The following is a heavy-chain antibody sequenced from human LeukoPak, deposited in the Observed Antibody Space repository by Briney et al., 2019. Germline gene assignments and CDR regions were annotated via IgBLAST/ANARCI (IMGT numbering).Heavy chain of an antibody. CDR3: ARDNAKQQALGGYFYYMDV. CDR1: GDSVTNYY. D-gene: IGHD3-10*01. J-gene: IGHJ6*03. CDR2: LYHSASS. V-gene: IGHV4-59*02. Sequence: ASETLSLTCSVSGDSVTNYYWSWLRQFPGKGLEWIGYLYHSASSNYNTSLQSRVSLSLDTSKNEFSLRLESVTAADTAIYYCARDNAKQQALGGYFYYMDVWGRGTTVIVSS.